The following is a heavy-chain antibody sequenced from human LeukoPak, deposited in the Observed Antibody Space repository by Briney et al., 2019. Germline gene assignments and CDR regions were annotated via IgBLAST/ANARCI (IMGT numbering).Heavy chain of an antibody. CDR3: ALWKDYYDSSGYYYAGAFDI. Sequence: ASVKVSCKASGYTFTGYYMHWVRQAPGQGLEWMGWINTNTGNPTYAQGFTGRFVFSLDTSVSTAYLQISSLKAEDTAVYYCALWKDYYDSSGYYYAGAFDIWGQGTMVTVSS. CDR1: GYTFTGYY. D-gene: IGHD3-22*01. CDR2: INTNTGNP. J-gene: IGHJ3*02. V-gene: IGHV7-4-1*02.